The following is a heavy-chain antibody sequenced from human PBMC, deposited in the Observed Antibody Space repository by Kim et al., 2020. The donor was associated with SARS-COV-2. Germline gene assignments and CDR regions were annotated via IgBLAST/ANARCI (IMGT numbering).Heavy chain of an antibody. D-gene: IGHD5-12*01. CDR1: GFTFSSYA. J-gene: IGHJ4*02. CDR3: ANAGGYSGYDGYFDY. CDR2: ISGSGGST. Sequence: GGSLRLSCAASGFTFSSYAMSWVRQAPGKGLEWVSAISGSGGSTYYADSVKGRFTISRDNSKNTLYLQMNSLRAEDTAVYYCANAGGYSGYDGYFDYWGQGTLVTVSS. V-gene: IGHV3-23*01.